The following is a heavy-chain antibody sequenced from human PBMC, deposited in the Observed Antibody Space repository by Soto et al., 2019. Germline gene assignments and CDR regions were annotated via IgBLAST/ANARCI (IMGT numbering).Heavy chain of an antibody. Sequence: QLQLQESGPGLVKPSETLSLTCSVSGDSISSGSDYWGWIRQPPGKGLEGIASIYYFGSTYYNPSLKSRVTISVDTSRNQFSLRLGSVTAADTAVYYCARIGGPTGAGWFDPWGQGILVTVSS. J-gene: IGHJ5*02. V-gene: IGHV4-39*01. D-gene: IGHD1-26*01. CDR3: ARIGGPTGAGWFDP. CDR1: GDSISSGSDY. CDR2: IYYFGST.